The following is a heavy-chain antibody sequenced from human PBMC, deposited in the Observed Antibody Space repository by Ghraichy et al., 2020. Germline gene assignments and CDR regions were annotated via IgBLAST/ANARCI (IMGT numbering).Heavy chain of an antibody. CDR2: ISGDGTYS. V-gene: IGHV3-74*01. CDR1: GFTFSNDW. J-gene: IGHJ4*02. D-gene: IGHD6-13*01. CDR3: ARDTSEAGQTFDH. Sequence: GGSLRLSCAASGFTFSNDWMDWVRQAPGKGLVWVSRISGDGTYSDYADSVKGRFTISRDNAKNTLFLQMHSLRAEDTAVYYCARDTSEAGQTFDHWGQGTLVTVYS.